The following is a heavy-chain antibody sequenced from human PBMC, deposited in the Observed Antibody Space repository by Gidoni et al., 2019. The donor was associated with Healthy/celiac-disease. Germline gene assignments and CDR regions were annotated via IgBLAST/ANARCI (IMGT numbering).Heavy chain of an antibody. Sequence: QVQLQQWGAGLLKPSETLSLTCAVYGGSFSGYYWSWIRQPPGKGLEWIGEINHSGSTNYNPSLKSRVTISVDTSKNQFSLKLSSVTAADTAVYYCARTPLGIRRTRGFDYWGQGTLVTVSS. CDR1: GGSFSGYY. CDR2: INHSGST. V-gene: IGHV4-34*01. D-gene: IGHD1-20*01. CDR3: ARTPLGIRRTRGFDY. J-gene: IGHJ4*02.